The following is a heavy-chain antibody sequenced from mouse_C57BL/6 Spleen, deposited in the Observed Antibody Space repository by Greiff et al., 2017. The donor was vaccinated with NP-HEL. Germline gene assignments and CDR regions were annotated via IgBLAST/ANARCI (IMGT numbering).Heavy chain of an antibody. V-gene: IGHV1-53*01. J-gene: IGHJ1*03. CDR3: ARGRITTPTYWYFDV. CDR1: GYTFTSYW. Sequence: VQLQQPGTELVKPGASVKLSCKASGYTFTSYWMHWVKQRPGQGLEWIGNINPSNGGTNYNEKFKSKATLTVDKSSSTAYMQLSSLTSEDSAVYYCARGRITTPTYWYFDVWGTGTTVTVSS. D-gene: IGHD1-2*01. CDR2: INPSNGGT.